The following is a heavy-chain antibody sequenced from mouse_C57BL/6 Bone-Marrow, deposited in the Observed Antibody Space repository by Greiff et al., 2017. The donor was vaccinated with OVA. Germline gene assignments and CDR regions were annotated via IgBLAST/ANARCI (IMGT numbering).Heavy chain of an antibody. V-gene: IGHV1-18*01. Sequence: VQLQQSGPELAKPGASVKIPCKASGYTFPDYNMDWVKQSHGKSLEWIGDINSNNGGTIYNQKFKGKAKLTVDKSSSTAYMELRSLTSEDTAVYDCARGGYYDYDGGAWFAYWGQGTLVTVSA. CDR1: GYTFPDYN. D-gene: IGHD2-4*01. CDR2: INSNNGGT. J-gene: IGHJ3*01. CDR3: ARGGYYDYDGGAWFAY.